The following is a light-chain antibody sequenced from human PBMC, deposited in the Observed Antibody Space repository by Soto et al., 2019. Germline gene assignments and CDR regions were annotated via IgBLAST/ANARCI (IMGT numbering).Light chain of an antibody. CDR3: QQSDSTPYP. J-gene: IGKJ2*01. CDR1: QTISTY. CDR2: DAS. V-gene: IGKV1-39*01. Sequence: DIQMTQSPSPLPASVGDRDTITCRSSQTISTYLNWYQQKPGKAPRLLIYDASSLLSGVPSRFSGSGSGTDFTLTIGSLQPEDLSAYYCQQSDSTPYPLGQGTKVEI.